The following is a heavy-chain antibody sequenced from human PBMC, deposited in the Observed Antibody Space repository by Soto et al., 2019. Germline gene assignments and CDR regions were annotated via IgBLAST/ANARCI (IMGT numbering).Heavy chain of an antibody. CDR1: GGSISSYY. V-gene: IGHV4-59*01. CDR2: IYYSGST. Sequence: ASETLSLTCTVSGGSISSYYWSWIRQPPGKGLEWIGYIYYSGSTNYNPSLKSRVTISVDTSKNQFSLKLSSVTAADTAVYYCARAPPACSGGSCYSRYYYYGMDVWGQGTTVTVSS. J-gene: IGHJ6*02. D-gene: IGHD2-15*01. CDR3: ARAPPACSGGSCYSRYYYYGMDV.